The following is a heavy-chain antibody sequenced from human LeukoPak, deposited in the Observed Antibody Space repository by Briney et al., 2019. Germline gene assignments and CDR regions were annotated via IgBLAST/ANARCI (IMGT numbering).Heavy chain of an antibody. J-gene: IGHJ4*02. V-gene: IGHV3-23*01. CDR3: AKLLRGVVVPYFDY. CDR1: GFTFGSYA. Sequence: GGSLRLSYAASGFTFGSYAMSWVRQAPGKGLEWVSAISGSADRTYYADSVKGRFTVSRDTSKNTLFLQMNSLRAEDTAIYYCAKLLRGVVVPYFDYWGQGTLVTVSS. CDR2: ISGSADRT. D-gene: IGHD3-10*01.